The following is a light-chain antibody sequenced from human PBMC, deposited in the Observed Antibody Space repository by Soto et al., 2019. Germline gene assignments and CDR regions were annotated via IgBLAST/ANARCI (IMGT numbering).Light chain of an antibody. J-gene: IGKJ3*01. CDR3: QLYGSSPLYP. CDR1: QSVSSSY. CDR2: GAS. Sequence: EIVLTQSPGTLSLSPGERATLSCRASQSVSSSYLAWYQQKPGQAPRLLIYGASSRATGIPDRFSGSGSGTDFTLTISRLEPEDFAVYHCQLYGSSPLYPFGPGTTVDVK. V-gene: IGKV3-20*01.